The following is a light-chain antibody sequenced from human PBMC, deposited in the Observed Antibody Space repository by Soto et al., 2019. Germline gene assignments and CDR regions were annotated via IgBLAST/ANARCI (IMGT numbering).Light chain of an antibody. V-gene: IGKV3-20*01. CDR2: GAS. CDR1: QSVSSSY. Sequence: EIVLTQSPGTLSLSPGERATLSFGASQSVSSSYLAWYQQKPGQAPRLLIYGASSRATGIPDRFSGSGSGPDFTLTISRLEPEDFAVYFCQHYGSSRTFGQGTKVDIK. J-gene: IGKJ1*01. CDR3: QHYGSSRT.